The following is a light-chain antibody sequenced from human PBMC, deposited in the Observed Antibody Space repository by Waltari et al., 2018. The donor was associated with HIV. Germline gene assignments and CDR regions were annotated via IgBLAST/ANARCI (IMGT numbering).Light chain of an antibody. Sequence: SSELTQDPAVSVALGQTVRITCQGDSLRTYYASWCQQNPGQAPVLVLYGKNNRPAGIPDRFSGSSSGSTASLTITGAQAEDEADYYCNSRDSSGNHVVFGGGTKLTVL. CDR3: NSRDSSGNHVV. CDR2: GKN. V-gene: IGLV3-19*01. CDR1: SLRTYY. J-gene: IGLJ2*01.